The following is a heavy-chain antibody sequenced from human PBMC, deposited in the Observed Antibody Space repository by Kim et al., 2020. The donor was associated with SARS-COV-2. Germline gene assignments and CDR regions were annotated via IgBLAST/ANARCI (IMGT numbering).Heavy chain of an antibody. J-gene: IGHJ6*02. CDR1: GGTFSSYA. D-gene: IGHD3-22*01. CDR2: IIPILGIA. CDR3: ARWEYYYDSSGYISGGNYGMDV. Sequence: SVKVSCKASGGTFSSYAISWVRQAPGQGLEWMGRIIPILGIANYAQKFQGRVTITADKSTSTAYMELSSLRSEDTAVYYCARWEYYYDSSGYISGGNYGMDVWGQGTTVTVSS. V-gene: IGHV1-69*04.